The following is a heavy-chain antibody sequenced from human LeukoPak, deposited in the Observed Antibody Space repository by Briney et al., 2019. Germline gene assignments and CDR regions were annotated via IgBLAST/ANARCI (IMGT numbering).Heavy chain of an antibody. V-gene: IGHV4-38-2*02. Sequence: SETLSLTCTVSGYSIRSGDYWGWIRQPPGKGLEWIGSIYYSGSTYYNPSLKSRVTISVDTSKNQFSLKLSSVTAADTAVYYCARDSVVRGVDYWGQGTLVTVSS. D-gene: IGHD3-10*01. CDR1: GYSIRSGDY. CDR2: IYYSGST. J-gene: IGHJ4*02. CDR3: ARDSVVRGVDY.